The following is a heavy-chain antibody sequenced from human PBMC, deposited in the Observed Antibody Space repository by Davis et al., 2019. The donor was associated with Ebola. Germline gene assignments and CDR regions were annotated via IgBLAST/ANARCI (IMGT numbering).Heavy chain of an antibody. CDR3: ASGTTVTTGFDN. V-gene: IGHV1-2*06. J-gene: IGHJ4*02. CDR1: GYTFTSYY. D-gene: IGHD4-17*01. CDR2: INPNSGGT. Sequence: AASVKVSCKASGYTFTSYYMHWVRQAPGQGLEWMGRINPNSGGTNYAQKFQGRVTMTRDTSISTAYMELSSLRSDDTAVYYCASGTTVTTGFDNWGQGTLVTVSS.